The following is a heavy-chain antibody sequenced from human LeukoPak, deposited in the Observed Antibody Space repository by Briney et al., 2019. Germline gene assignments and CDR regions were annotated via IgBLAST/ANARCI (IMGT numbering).Heavy chain of an antibody. CDR1: GYTFTDYY. V-gene: IGHV1-2*02. D-gene: IGHD2-2*01. CDR2: INPNTGGT. J-gene: IGHJ4*02. Sequence: EASVKVSCKASGYTFTDYYIHWVRQAPGQGLEWMGLINPNTGGTNYAQKFQGGVTMTRDTSITTAYMELSRLRSDDTAVYYCARRPIVGVPAPIDYWGQGNLVTVSS. CDR3: ARRPIVGVPAPIDY.